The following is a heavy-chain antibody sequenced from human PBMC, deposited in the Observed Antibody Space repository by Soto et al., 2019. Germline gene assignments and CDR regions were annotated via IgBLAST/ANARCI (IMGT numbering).Heavy chain of an antibody. Sequence: EVQLVESGGGLVQPGGSLRLSCAASGFTFSIYSMNWVRQAPGMGLEWVSYITSSGSAIYYADTVKGRFTISRDNAKNSLYLQMNSLRAEDTAVYYCTRGYTGYAQAGLDSWGQGTLVTVSA. D-gene: IGHD5-12*01. V-gene: IGHV3-48*01. CDR3: TRGYTGYAQAGLDS. CDR1: GFTFSIYS. J-gene: IGHJ4*02. CDR2: ITSSGSAI.